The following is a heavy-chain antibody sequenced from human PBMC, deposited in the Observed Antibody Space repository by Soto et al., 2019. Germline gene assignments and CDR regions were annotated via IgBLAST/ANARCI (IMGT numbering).Heavy chain of an antibody. Sequence: GASVKVSCKASGYTFTTYAMHWVRQAPGQRLEWMGWISAGNGNTKHSQKFQGRVTITRDTSASTAYMELSSLRSEDTAVYYCASVNAVFDYWGQGSLVTVSS. CDR3: ASVNAVFDY. V-gene: IGHV1-3*01. J-gene: IGHJ4*02. CDR1: GYTFTTYA. CDR2: ISAGNGNT.